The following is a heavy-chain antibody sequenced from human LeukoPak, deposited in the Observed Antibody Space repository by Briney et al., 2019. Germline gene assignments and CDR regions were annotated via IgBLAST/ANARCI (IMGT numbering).Heavy chain of an antibody. J-gene: IGHJ3*02. D-gene: IGHD3-3*01. CDR3: AREGITIFGVVIMDAFDI. V-gene: IGHV4-61*02. Sequence: SQTLSLTCTVSGGSISSGSYYWSWIRQPAGKGLEWIGRIYTSGSTNYNPSLKSRVTISVDTSKNQFSLKLSFVTAADTAVYYCAREGITIFGVVIMDAFDIWGQGTMVTVSS. CDR1: GGSISSGSYY. CDR2: IYTSGST.